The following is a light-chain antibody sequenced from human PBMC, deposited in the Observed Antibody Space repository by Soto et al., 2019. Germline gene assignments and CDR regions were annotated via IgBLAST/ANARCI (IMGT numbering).Light chain of an antibody. CDR1: QSISSY. CDR2: AAS. CDR3: QQSYRTPSIT. V-gene: IGKV1-39*01. J-gene: IGKJ5*01. Sequence: DIQMTQSPSTLSASVGDRVTITCRSSQSISSYLNWYQQKPGKATKLLIYAASSLQSGVPSRFSGSGSGTDFTLTISSLQPEDFATYYCQQSYRTPSITFGQGTRLEI.